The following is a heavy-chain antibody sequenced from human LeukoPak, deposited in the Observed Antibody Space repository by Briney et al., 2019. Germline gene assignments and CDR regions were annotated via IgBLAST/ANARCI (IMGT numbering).Heavy chain of an antibody. CDR3: ARDKNYDSSGYYYY. CDR1: GGTFSSYA. Sequence: GASVKVSCKASGGTFSSYAISWVRQAPGPGLEWMGRIIPIFGIANYAQKFQGRVTITADKSTSTAYMELSSLRSEDTAVYYCARDKNYDSSGYYYYWGQGTLVTVSS. CDR2: IIPIFGIA. J-gene: IGHJ4*02. D-gene: IGHD3-22*01. V-gene: IGHV1-69*04.